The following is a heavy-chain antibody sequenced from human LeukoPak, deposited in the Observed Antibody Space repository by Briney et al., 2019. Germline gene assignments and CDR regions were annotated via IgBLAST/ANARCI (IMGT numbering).Heavy chain of an antibody. D-gene: IGHD5-24*01. CDR2: IIPIFGTA. J-gene: IGHJ4*02. CDR3: ARLSEEMAN. V-gene: IGHV1-69*05. CDR1: GGTFSSYA. Sequence: GASVKVSCKASGGTFSSYAISWVRQAPGQGLEWMGGIIPIFGTANHAQKFQGRVTMTRNTSISTAYMELSSLRSKDTAVYYCARLSEEMANWGQGTLVTVSS.